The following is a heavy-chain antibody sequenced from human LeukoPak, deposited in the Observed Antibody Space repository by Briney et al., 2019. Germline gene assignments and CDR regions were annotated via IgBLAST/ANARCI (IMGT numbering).Heavy chain of an antibody. D-gene: IGHD6-13*01. J-gene: IGHJ6*03. Sequence: PSETLSLTCTVSDGSISSTSYYWGWIRQPPGKGLEWIGSIYYSGSTYYSPSLKSRVAISVDTSKNQFSLKLSSVTAADTAVYYCARDPGFAAGSSRRYYYYYYMDVWGKGTTVTVSS. CDR2: IYYSGST. V-gene: IGHV4-39*07. CDR3: ARDPGFAAGSSRRYYYYYYMDV. CDR1: DGSISSTSYY.